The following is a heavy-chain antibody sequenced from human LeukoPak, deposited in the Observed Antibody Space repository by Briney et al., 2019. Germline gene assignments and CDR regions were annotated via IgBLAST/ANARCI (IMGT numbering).Heavy chain of an antibody. CDR2: MNPNSGNT. Sequence: ASVKVSCKASGYTFTSYDINWVRQATGQGLEWMGWMNPNSGNTGYAQKFQGRVTMTRNTSISTAYMELSSLRSEDTAVYYCARVRTMVRGAWGYWGQGTLVTVSS. CDR3: ARVRTMVRGAWGY. CDR1: GYTFTSYD. V-gene: IGHV1-8*01. D-gene: IGHD3-10*01. J-gene: IGHJ4*02.